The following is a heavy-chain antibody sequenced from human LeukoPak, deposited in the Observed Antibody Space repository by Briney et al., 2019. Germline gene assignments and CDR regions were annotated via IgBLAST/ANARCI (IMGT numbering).Heavy chain of an antibody. CDR2: IKEDGSDK. CDR1: GFIFSSYW. J-gene: IGHJ3*02. Sequence: GGSLRLSCAASGFIFSSYWMAWVRQAPGKGLEWVANIKEDGSDKNYVDSVKGRFTISRDNAKNSLYLQMNSLRAEDTAVYYCARDIGIVGATGFDIWGQGTMVTVSS. CDR3: ARDIGIVGATGFDI. D-gene: IGHD1-26*01. V-gene: IGHV3-7*01.